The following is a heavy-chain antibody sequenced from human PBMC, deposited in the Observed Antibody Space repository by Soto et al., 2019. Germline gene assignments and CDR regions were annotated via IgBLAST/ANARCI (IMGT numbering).Heavy chain of an antibody. Sequence: QVQLVESGGGVVQPGRSLRLSCAASGFTFSNYGMHWVRQAPGKGLEWVAVIWSDGSNKYYADSVKGRFTVSRDNSKNTLYLQMNSLRVEDTAGYYCARRGSGTYSIDYWGQGTLVTVSS. CDR3: ARRGSGTYSIDY. CDR2: IWSDGSNK. D-gene: IGHD1-26*01. J-gene: IGHJ4*02. V-gene: IGHV3-33*01. CDR1: GFTFSNYG.